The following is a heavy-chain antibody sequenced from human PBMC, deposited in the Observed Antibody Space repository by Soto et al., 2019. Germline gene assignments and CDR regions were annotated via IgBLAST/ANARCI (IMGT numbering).Heavy chain of an antibody. D-gene: IGHD2-15*01. J-gene: IGHJ4*02. CDR2: VCYSGGT. Sequence: PSETLSLSCTVSGVSISSGAFYWGGIRQSPGKGLEWIGSVCYSGGTYYTPSLKSRDTISVDTSKNHFSLKLTSVTAADTAVYFCATNIVGYCSGVVCCRDNYKFDYWGQGTPVTVSS. CDR1: GVSISSGAFY. CDR3: ATNIVGYCSGVVCCRDNYKFDY. V-gene: IGHV4-39*01.